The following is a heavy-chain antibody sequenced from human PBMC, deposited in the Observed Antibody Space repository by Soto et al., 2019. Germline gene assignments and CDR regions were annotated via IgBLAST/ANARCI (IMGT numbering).Heavy chain of an antibody. D-gene: IGHD2-21*02. CDR3: ARGLAYCGGDCYSPAFDI. CDR2: IIPIFGTA. V-gene: IGHV1-69*12. Sequence: QVQLVQSGAEVKKPGSSVKVSCKASGGTFSSYAISWVRQAPGQGLEWMGGIIPIFGTANYAQKFQGRVTIPADXXTXTXXMELSSLRSEDTAVYYCARGLAYCGGDCYSPAFDIWGQGTMVTVSS. CDR1: GGTFSSYA. J-gene: IGHJ3*02.